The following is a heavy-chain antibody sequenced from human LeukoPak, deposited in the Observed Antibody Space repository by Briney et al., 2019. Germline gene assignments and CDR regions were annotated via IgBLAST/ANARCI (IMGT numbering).Heavy chain of an antibody. J-gene: IGHJ5*02. Sequence: ASVKVSCKASGYTFTGYYMHWVRQAPGQGLEWMGRINPNSGGTNYAQKFQGRVTMTRDTSIGTAYMELSRLRSDDTAVYYCASVDPRRTWFDPWGQGTLVTVSS. D-gene: IGHD3-9*01. CDR3: ASVDPRRTWFDP. CDR2: INPNSGGT. V-gene: IGHV1-2*06. CDR1: GYTFTGYY.